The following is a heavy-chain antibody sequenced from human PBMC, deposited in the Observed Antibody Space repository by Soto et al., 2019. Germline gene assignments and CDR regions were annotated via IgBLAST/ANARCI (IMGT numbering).Heavy chain of an antibody. J-gene: IGHJ6*02. CDR3: ARGGQECISSGCSYSYDGMNV. Sequence: QVQLVQSGAEVKKPGASVKVSCKASGYTFAYYGIGWVRQPPGQGLEWMGWISAYNGNTHHAQNLQRKVTFTTDTSASKAYMELRSIRSDDTAVYYCARGGQECISSGCSYSYDGMNVWGQGTTVTVSS. CDR1: GYTFAYYG. D-gene: IGHD6-19*01. V-gene: IGHV1-18*01. CDR2: ISAYNGNT.